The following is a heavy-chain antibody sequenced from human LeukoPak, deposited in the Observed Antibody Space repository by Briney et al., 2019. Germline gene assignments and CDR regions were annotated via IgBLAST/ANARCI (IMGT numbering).Heavy chain of an antibody. CDR3: ARAPWHRMVRGVIIPYYYYMDV. J-gene: IGHJ6*03. CDR2: IVVGSGNT. CDR1: GFTFASSA. Sequence: SVKVSCKASGFTFASSAMQWVRQARGQRLEWIGWIVVGSGNTNYAQTFQERVTITRDMSTSTAYMELSSLRSEDTAVYYCARAPWHRMVRGVIIPYYYYMDVWGKGTTVTVSS. V-gene: IGHV1-58*02. D-gene: IGHD3-10*01.